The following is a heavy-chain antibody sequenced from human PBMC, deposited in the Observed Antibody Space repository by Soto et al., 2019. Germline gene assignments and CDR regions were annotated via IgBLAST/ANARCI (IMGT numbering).Heavy chain of an antibody. CDR2: INPNSGGT. D-gene: IGHD6-6*01. Sequence: ASVKVSCKASGYIFTGYYVHWVRQAPGQGLEWMGWINPNSGGTNYAQKFQGRVTMTGDTSINTAYMDLTRLRSDDTAVYYCARGLGVYSRSSLEYWGQGTLVTVS. CDR3: ARGLGVYSRSSLEY. CDR1: GYIFTGYY. V-gene: IGHV1-2*02. J-gene: IGHJ4*02.